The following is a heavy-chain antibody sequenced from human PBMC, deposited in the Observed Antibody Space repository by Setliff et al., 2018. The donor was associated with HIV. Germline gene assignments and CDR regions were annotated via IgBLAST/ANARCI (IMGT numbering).Heavy chain of an antibody. CDR3: AKDRGVVG. CDR2: ILYDGTNK. V-gene: IGHV3-30*04. J-gene: IGHJ4*02. Sequence: TGGSLRLSCAASGFTFSNYAMHWVRQAPGKGLEWVAYILYDGTNKYYADSVKGLFTISRDNSKNTLYLQMNSLRAEDTAVYYCAKDRGVVGWGQGTLVTVSS. CDR1: GFTFSNYA. D-gene: IGHD2-15*01.